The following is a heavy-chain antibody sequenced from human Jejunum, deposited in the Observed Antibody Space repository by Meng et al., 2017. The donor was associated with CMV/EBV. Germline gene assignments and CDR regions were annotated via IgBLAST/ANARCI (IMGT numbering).Heavy chain of an antibody. J-gene: IGHJ6*02. CDR1: GYTFTGYY. CDR3: ARGAVILNSYGLDV. V-gene: IGHV1-2*02. Sequence: GYTFTGYYMHWVRQAPGQGLEWMGWINPDSGGTNYAQKFQGRVTMTRDTPISIAYMELSRLRSDDTAVYYCARGAVILNSYGLDVWGQGTTVTVSS. CDR2: INPDSGGT. D-gene: IGHD3-22*01.